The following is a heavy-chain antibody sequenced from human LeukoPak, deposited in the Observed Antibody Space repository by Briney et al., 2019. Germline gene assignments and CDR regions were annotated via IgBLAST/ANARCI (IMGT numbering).Heavy chain of an antibody. Sequence: SETLSLTCAVYGGSFSGYYWSWIRQPPGKGLEWIGSIYYSGTTHYNPSLKSRVTIAVDTAKNQFSLKLSSVTAADTAVYYCARRLRSGKNTLFDYWGQGTLVTVSS. J-gene: IGHJ4*02. CDR1: GGSFSGYY. CDR3: ARRLRSGKNTLFDY. V-gene: IGHV4-34*01. CDR2: IYYSGTT. D-gene: IGHD3-16*01.